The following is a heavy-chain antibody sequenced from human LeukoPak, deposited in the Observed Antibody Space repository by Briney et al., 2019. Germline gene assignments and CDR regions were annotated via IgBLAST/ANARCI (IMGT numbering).Heavy chain of an antibody. J-gene: IGHJ4*02. Sequence: SQTLSLTCTVSGGSISSSSYYWGWIRQPPGKGLEWFGSIYYSGSTYYNPSLKSRVTISVDTSKNQFSLKLSSVTAADTAVYYCAIRTLMTTVTFFDYWGQGTLVTVSS. CDR1: GGSISSSSYY. V-gene: IGHV4-39*01. CDR3: AIRTLMTTVTFFDY. CDR2: IYYSGST. D-gene: IGHD4-17*01.